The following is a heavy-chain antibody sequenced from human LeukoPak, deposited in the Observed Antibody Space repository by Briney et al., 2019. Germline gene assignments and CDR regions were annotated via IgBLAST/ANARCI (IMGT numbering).Heavy chain of an antibody. CDR1: GFTFDDYG. CDR3: ARQAASLDYYHLYMDV. J-gene: IGHJ6*03. Sequence: GGSLRLSCAASGFTFDDYGMSWVRQAPGKGLEWVALISNDELSRLYVDSVRGRFTISRDTSKSTLYLQMNSLRPEDTAVYYCARQAASLDYYHLYMDVWGKGTTVIVSS. CDR2: ISNDELSR. V-gene: IGHV3-30*03.